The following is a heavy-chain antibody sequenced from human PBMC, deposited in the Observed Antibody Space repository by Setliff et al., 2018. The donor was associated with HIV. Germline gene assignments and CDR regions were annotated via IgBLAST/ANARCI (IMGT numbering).Heavy chain of an antibody. V-gene: IGHV4-39*01. CDR3: ARHSRTAVPTIDY. D-gene: IGHD4-17*01. CDR2: IYYAGNT. J-gene: IGHJ4*02. Sequence: PSETLSLTCTVSGGSVTSSLYYWGWVRQSPRAGLEWIADIYYAGNTYYNPSLKSRATISIDTSRNQFSLKVTSLTAADTAVYYCARHSRTAVPTIDYWGQGTLVTVSS. CDR1: GGSVTSSLYY.